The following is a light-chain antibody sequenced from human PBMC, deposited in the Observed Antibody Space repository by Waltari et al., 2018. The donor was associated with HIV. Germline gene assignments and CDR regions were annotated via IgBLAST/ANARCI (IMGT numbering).Light chain of an antibody. J-gene: IGLJ2*01. CDR1: ALPKKY. CDR3: YSTDSSGFGV. Sequence: SYELTQPPSVSVSPGQTARITCSGDALPKKYAYGYQQKSGQAPVLVIYEDCKLPSGIPDRLSGSRSGTIATLTISGAQVEDEGDYHCYSTDSSGFGVFGGGTKLTVL. V-gene: IGLV3-10*01. CDR2: EDC.